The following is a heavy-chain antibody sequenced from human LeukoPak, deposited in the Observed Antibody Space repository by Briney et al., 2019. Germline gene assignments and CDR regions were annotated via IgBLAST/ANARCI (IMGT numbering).Heavy chain of an antibody. V-gene: IGHV3-48*03. CDR2: ITISGNTR. J-gene: IGHJ5*02. D-gene: IGHD2-2*01. CDR3: ARGDPYADL. CDR1: GFSFSTYE. Sequence: GGSLRLSCAASGFSFSTYEMNWVRQAPGEGLEWVSDITISGNTRNYADSVKGRFTISRDNARNSLYLQMNSLRVEDTAVYYCARGDPYADLWGQGTLVTVAS.